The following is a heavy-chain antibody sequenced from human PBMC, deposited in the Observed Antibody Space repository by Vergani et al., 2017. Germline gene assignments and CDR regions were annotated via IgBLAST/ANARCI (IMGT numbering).Heavy chain of an antibody. Sequence: EVQLLESGGSLKQPGGSVRLSCAASGFTFSTYAMHWVRQAPGKGLEWVSALTGGGGSTYYADSVKGRFTISRDNAKNSLYLQMNSLRAEDTAVYYCAREGEQWELPTAQYYYYMDVWGKGTTVTVSS. D-gene: IGHD1-26*01. V-gene: IGHV3-23*01. CDR1: GFTFSTYA. J-gene: IGHJ6*03. CDR2: LTGGGGST. CDR3: AREGEQWELPTAQYYYYMDV.